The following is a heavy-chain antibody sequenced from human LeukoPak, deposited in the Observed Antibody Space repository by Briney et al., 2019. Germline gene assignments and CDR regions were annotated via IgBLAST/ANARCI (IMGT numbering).Heavy chain of an antibody. J-gene: IGHJ5*02. V-gene: IGHV3-23*01. D-gene: IGHD4-17*01. CDR3: AKDYGDYVNWFDP. CDR2: ISGSGGST. CDR1: GFTFGSYA. Sequence: QPGGSLRLSCAASGFTFGSYAMSWVRQAPGKGLEWVSAISGSGGSTYYADSVKGRFTISRDNSKNTLYLQMNSLGAEDTAVYYCAKDYGDYVNWFDPWGQGTLVTVSS.